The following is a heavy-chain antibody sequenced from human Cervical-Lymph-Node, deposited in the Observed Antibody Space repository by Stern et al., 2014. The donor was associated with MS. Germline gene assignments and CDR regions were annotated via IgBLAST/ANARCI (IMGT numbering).Heavy chain of an antibody. CDR2: IIPTFDTP. Sequence: VQLVQSGAEVKKPGSSVKVSSKASGGTFSSYEITWVRQVPGQGLEWMGGIIPTFDTPTYAQKFQDRVTISADESTNTAYLELNGLKSDDTAIYFCARAYTYYSNSAGYWGQGTLVTVSS. V-gene: IGHV1-69*01. J-gene: IGHJ4*02. D-gene: IGHD3-10*01. CDR1: GGTFSSYE. CDR3: ARAYTYYSNSAGY.